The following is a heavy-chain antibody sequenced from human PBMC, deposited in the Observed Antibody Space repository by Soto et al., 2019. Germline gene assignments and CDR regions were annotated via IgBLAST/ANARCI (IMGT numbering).Heavy chain of an antibody. CDR3: ARNIVGYCSGGSCYSWFDP. D-gene: IGHD2-15*01. CDR2: IYYSGST. V-gene: IGHV4-59*01. Sequence: SETLSLTCTVSGGSISSYYWSWIRQPPGKGLEWIGYIYYSGSTNYNPSLKSRVTISVDTSKNQFSLKLSSVTAADTAVYYCARNIVGYCSGGSCYSWFDPWGQGTLVTVSS. CDR1: GGSISSYY. J-gene: IGHJ5*02.